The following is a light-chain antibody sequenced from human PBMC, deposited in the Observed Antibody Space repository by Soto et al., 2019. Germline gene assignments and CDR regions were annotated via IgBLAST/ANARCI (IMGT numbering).Light chain of an antibody. J-gene: IGKJ4*01. Sequence: EIVLTQSPGTLSLSPGQRATLSCRASQSVSSNYLAWYQQKPGQAPRPLIYGASSRATGIPDRFSGSGSGTDFTLTISTLEPEDFAVYYCQQYGSSPRLTFGGGTKVEIK. CDR3: QQYGSSPRLT. V-gene: IGKV3-20*01. CDR1: QSVSSNY. CDR2: GAS.